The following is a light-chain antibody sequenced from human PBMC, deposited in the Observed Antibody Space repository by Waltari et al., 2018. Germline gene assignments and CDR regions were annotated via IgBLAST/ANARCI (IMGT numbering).Light chain of an antibody. J-gene: IGLJ3*02. CDR1: SCSIASNY. CDR2: ENH. CDR3: QSSDSSTWV. Sequence: NFMLTQPHSVSGSPGKTVTISCTRSSCSIASNYVQWCQQRPGTPPTTLIYENHQRPPGVPDRFSGSIDSSSNSASLTISQLKTEDEADYYCQSSDSSTWVFGGGTKLTVL. V-gene: IGLV6-57*01.